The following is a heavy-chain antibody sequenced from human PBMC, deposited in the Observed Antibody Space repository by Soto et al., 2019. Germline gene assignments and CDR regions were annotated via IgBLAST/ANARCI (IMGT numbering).Heavy chain of an antibody. D-gene: IGHD6-13*01. V-gene: IGHV3-21*01. J-gene: IGHJ6*01. CDR2: ISSSSSYI. CDR3: ARDSGSSSDYYGMDV. CDR1: GFIFTSYS. Sequence: GGSLRLSCAASGFIFTSYSMNWVRQAPGKGLEWVSSISSSSSYIYYADSVKGRFTISRDNAKNSLYLQMSSLRAEDTAVYYCARDSGSSSDYYGMDVWGQGTKVTVS.